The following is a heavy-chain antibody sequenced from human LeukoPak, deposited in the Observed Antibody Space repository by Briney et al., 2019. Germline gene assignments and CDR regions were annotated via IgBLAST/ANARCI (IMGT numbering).Heavy chain of an antibody. CDR1: GFTFSSYP. CDR3: AKDSRVNYYDSSGYVDY. CDR2: ISDSGGIT. Sequence: GGSLRLSCAASGFTFSSYPMTWVRQAPGKGPEWVSFISDSGGITYYADSVKGRFTISRDNSKNTLYLQMNSLRAEDTAVYYCAKDSRVNYYDSSGYVDYWGQGTLVTVSS. J-gene: IGHJ4*02. V-gene: IGHV3-23*01. D-gene: IGHD3-22*01.